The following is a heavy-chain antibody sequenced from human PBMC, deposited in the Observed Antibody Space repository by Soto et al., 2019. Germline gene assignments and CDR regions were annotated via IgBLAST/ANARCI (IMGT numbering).Heavy chain of an antibody. Sequence: SETLSLTCAVHGGSFSGYYWSWIRQPPGKGLEWIGEINHSGSTNYNPSLKSRVTISVDTSKNQFSLKLSSVTAADTAVNYCARSKTPLDQLFYWGQDPLDPVPT. CDR3: ARSKTPLDQLFY. V-gene: IGHV4-34*01. D-gene: IGHD2-2*01. J-gene: IGHJ1*01. CDR2: INHSGST. CDR1: GGSFSGYY.